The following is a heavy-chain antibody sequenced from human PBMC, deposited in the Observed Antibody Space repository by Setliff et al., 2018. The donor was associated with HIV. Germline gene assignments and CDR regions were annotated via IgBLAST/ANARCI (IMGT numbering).Heavy chain of an antibody. J-gene: IGHJ4*02. CDR1: GFTFSTYA. V-gene: IGHV3-7*01. D-gene: IGHD2-21*01. CDR3: ARAAYCGGDCYFADY. Sequence: GGSLRLSCAASGFTFSTYAMHWVRQAPGKGLEWVANIKQDGSEKYYVDSVRGRFTISRDNAKNSLYLQMNSLRAEDTAVYYCARAAYCGGDCYFADYWGQGTLVTVSS. CDR2: IKQDGSEK.